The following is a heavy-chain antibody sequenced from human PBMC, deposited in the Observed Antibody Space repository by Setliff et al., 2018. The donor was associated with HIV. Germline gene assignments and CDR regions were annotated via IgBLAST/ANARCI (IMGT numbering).Heavy chain of an antibody. J-gene: IGHJ3*02. CDR2: INPSGGST. Sequence: ASVKVSCKASGYTFTSYYIHWVRQAPGQGLEWMGRINPSGGSTSYAQKFQGRVTMTTDTTTSTAYIELRSLRSDDTAVYYCARGTYRDALDIWGQGTMVTVSS. D-gene: IGHD3-10*01. CDR3: ARGTYRDALDI. V-gene: IGHV1-46*01. CDR1: GYTFTSYY.